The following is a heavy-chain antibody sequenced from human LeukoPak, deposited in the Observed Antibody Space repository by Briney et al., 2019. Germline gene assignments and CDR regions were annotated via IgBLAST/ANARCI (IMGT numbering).Heavy chain of an antibody. Sequence: GGSLRLSCAASGFTFSGSAMHWVRQASGKGLEWVGRIRCKANSYATAYAASVKVRFTISRDDSKNTEYLKMNSLKTEDTAVYYCTRGHWGSPGAFDIWGQGTMVTVSS. J-gene: IGHJ3*02. CDR1: GFTFSGSA. D-gene: IGHD7-27*01. CDR2: IRCKANSYAT. CDR3: TRGHWGSPGAFDI. V-gene: IGHV3-73*01.